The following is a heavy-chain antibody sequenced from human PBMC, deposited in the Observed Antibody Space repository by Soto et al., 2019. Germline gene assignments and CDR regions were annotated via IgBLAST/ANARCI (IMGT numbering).Heavy chain of an antibody. D-gene: IGHD4-17*01. CDR2: ITPFNDDT. Sequence: QIHLVQSGAEVKKPGASVKVSCKTSGYAFTMYGISWVRQAPGQGLEWMGWITPFNDDTNYAQNLQRRVTMTTDTSTNSAYLELRSLTSDETAVYYCGRTDKGDYVPPLDNWGQGTLVTVSS. V-gene: IGHV1-18*01. CDR1: GYAFTMYG. J-gene: IGHJ4*02. CDR3: GRTDKGDYVPPLDN.